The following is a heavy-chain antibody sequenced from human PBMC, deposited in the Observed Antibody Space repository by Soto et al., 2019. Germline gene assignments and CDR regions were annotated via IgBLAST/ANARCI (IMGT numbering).Heavy chain of an antibody. V-gene: IGHV4-30-4*01. J-gene: IGHJ3*02. CDR1: GGSISSCDYY. Sequence: QVQLQESGPGLVKPSQTLSLTCTVSGGSISSCDYYWSWIRHPPGKGLEWMGYLYYSGSTYYNRSIKSRVTIAVDTSKNQFSLKLSSVTAADTAVYYCARDWGPRIAAPDAFDIWGQGTMVTVSS. CDR3: ARDWGPRIAAPDAFDI. CDR2: LYYSGST. D-gene: IGHD6-6*01.